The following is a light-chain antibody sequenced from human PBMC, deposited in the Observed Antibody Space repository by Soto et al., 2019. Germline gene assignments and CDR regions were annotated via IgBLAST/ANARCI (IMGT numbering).Light chain of an antibody. Sequence: QSVLTRPASVSGSPGESITISCTGTSSDVGSYNLVSWYQQHPGKAPKLMIYEVSKRPSGVSNRFSGSKSGNTASLTISGLQAEDEADYYCCSYAGSSTFYAFGTVTKVTVL. CDR1: SSDVGSYNL. CDR2: EVS. V-gene: IGLV2-23*02. J-gene: IGLJ1*01. CDR3: CSYAGSSTFYA.